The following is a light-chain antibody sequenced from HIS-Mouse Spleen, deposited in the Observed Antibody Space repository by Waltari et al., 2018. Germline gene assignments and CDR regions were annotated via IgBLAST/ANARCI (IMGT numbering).Light chain of an antibody. CDR2: LGS. Sequence: DIVMTQSQLSLPVTPGEPASISCRSSQSLLHSNGYNYLDWYLQKPGQSPQLLIYLGSNRASGVPDRFSGSGSGTDFTLKISRVEAEDVGVYYCMQALQTPFTFGPGTKVDIK. CDR3: MQALQTPFT. V-gene: IGKV2-28*01. CDR1: QSLLHSNGYNY. J-gene: IGKJ3*01.